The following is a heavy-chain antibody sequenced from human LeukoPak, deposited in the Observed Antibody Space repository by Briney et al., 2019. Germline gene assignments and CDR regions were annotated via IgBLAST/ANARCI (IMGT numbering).Heavy chain of an antibody. CDR3: AKDGSGVAAADYYFDY. V-gene: IGHV3-23*01. D-gene: IGHD2-15*01. CDR2: IGGSGGST. J-gene: IGHJ4*02. CDR1: GFTFSSYA. Sequence: GGSLRLSCAASGFTFSSYAMSWVRQAPGKELEWVSAIGGSGGSTFYADSVKGRFTISRDNSKNTLHMQMNSLRAEDTAVYYCAKDGSGVAAADYYFDYWGQGTLVTVSS.